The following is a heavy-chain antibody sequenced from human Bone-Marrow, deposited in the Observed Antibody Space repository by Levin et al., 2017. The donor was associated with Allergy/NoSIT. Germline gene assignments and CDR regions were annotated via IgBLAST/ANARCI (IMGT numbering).Heavy chain of an antibody. D-gene: IGHD6-19*01. CDR3: AREDIAVAGTLAWWFDP. V-gene: IGHV3-33*01. J-gene: IGHJ5*02. CDR2: IWYDGSNK. Sequence: GGSLRLSCAASGFTFSSYGMHWVRQAPGKGLEWVAVIWYDGSNKYYADSVKGRFTISRDNSKNTLYLQMNSLRAEDTAVYYCAREDIAVAGTLAWWFDPWGQGTLVTVSS. CDR1: GFTFSSYG.